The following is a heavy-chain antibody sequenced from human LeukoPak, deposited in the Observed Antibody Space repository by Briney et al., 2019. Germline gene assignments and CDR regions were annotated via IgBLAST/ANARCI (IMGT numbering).Heavy chain of an antibody. CDR1: GYTLTELS. D-gene: IGHD1-26*01. V-gene: IGHV1-24*01. Sequence: ASVKVSCKVSGYTLTELSMHWVRQAPGKGLEWMGGFDPEDGETIYAQKFQGRVTMTRDTSISTAYMELSRLRSDDTAVYYCARDLGWELEGSYYYYGMDVWGQGTTVTVSS. CDR3: ARDLGWELEGSYYYYGMDV. CDR2: FDPEDGET. J-gene: IGHJ6*02.